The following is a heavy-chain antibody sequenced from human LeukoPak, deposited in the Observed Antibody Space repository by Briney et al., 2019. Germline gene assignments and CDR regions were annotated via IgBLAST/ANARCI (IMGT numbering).Heavy chain of an antibody. CDR1: GFTFGNYE. V-gene: IGHV3-48*03. J-gene: IGHJ3*02. D-gene: IGHD3-22*01. CDR2: ISSGASTV. CDR3: ARDSHYYDSSGFPHDVFDI. Sequence: GGSLRLSCTASGFTFGNYEMDWVRQAPGKGLEWVSSISSGASTVYYVDSVRGRFTVSRDNTKNSMYLQMNSLRAEDTALYFCARDSHYYDSSGFPHDVFDIWGQGTMVTVSS.